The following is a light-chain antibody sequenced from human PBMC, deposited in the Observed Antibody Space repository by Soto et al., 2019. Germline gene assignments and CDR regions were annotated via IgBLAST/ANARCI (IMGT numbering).Light chain of an antibody. Sequence: AIQLTQSPSSLSASVGDRVSITCRASQGISSALAWYQHKPGKAPKILIYDASSLQSGVPSRFSGSESGTECTLTISSLQPEDFATYYCQQLQTYPLTFGQGTRLEIK. CDR2: DAS. V-gene: IGKV1-13*02. CDR3: QQLQTYPLT. CDR1: QGISSA. J-gene: IGKJ5*01.